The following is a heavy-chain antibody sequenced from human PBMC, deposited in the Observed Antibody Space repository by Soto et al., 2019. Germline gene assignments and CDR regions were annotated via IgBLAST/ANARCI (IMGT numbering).Heavy chain of an antibody. Sequence: SETLSLTCTVSGGSISSYYWSWIRQPPGKGLEWIGYIYYSGSTNYNPSLKSRVTISVDTSKNQFSLKLSSVTPADTAVYYCARVTDFWSGSPLFYYYYYMDVWGKGTTVTVSS. V-gene: IGHV4-59*08. CDR3: ARVTDFWSGSPLFYYYYYMDV. D-gene: IGHD3-3*01. J-gene: IGHJ6*03. CDR1: GGSISSYY. CDR2: IYYSGST.